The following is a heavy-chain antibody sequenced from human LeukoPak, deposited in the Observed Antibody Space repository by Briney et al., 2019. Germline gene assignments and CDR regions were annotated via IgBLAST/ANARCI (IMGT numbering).Heavy chain of an antibody. CDR1: GGSISSGGYY. V-gene: IGHV4-31*03. CDR3: ARDLTTYYYDSSGAFDI. CDR2: IYYSGST. J-gene: IGHJ3*02. D-gene: IGHD3-22*01. Sequence: SQTLSLTCTVSGGSISSGGYYWSWIRQHPGKGLEWIGYIYYSGSTYYNPSLKSRVTISVDTSKNQFSLKLSSVTAADTAVYYCARDLTTYYYDSSGAFDIWGQGTMVTVSS.